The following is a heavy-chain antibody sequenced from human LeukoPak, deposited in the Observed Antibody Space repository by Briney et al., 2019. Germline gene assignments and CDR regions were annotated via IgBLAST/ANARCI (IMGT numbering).Heavy chain of an antibody. Sequence: ASVTVSCTASGYTFTGYYMHWVRQAPGQGLEWMGRINPNSGGTNYAQKFQGRVTMTRDTSISTAYMELSRLRSDDTAVYYCARLDKGFWSGYYYYYYGMDVWGQGTTVTVSS. CDR1: GYTFTGYY. V-gene: IGHV1-2*06. CDR2: INPNSGGT. J-gene: IGHJ6*02. D-gene: IGHD3-3*01. CDR3: ARLDKGFWSGYYYYYYGMDV.